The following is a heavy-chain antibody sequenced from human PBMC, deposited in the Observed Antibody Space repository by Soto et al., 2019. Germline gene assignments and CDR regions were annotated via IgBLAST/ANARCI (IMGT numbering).Heavy chain of an antibody. V-gene: IGHV2-5*01. CDR1: GFSLTTSGVG. D-gene: IGHD4-17*01. CDR2: IYWNDVQ. Sequence: SGPTLVNPTQTLTLTCTFSGFSLTTSGVGVGWIRQPPGKALEWLALIYWNDVQRFSPSLKNRLTITKDTSKNQVVLTMTNMDFVDTATYYCARRRPFYGDYYYYFDYWGKGTPVTVSS. CDR3: ARRRPFYGDYYYYFDY. J-gene: IGHJ4*02.